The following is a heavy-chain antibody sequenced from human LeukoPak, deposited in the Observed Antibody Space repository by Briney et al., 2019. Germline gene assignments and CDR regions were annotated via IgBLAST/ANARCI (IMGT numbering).Heavy chain of an antibody. CDR1: GGSISNFY. CDR3: AKDHPFDYYYATSGYFLY. Sequence: SETLSLTCSVSGGSISNFYWSWIRQAPGKGLEWIGYFYYTGTTKYNPSLQSRVTISVDTSKNQFSLNLKSVTATDTAVYYCAKDHPFDYYYATSGYFLYWGQGTLVTVSS. D-gene: IGHD3-22*01. CDR2: FYYTGTT. V-gene: IGHV4-59*12. J-gene: IGHJ4*02.